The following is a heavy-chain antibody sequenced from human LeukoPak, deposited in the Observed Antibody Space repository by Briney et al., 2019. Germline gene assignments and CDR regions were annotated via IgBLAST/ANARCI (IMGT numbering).Heavy chain of an antibody. CDR2: FGPEDGET. Sequence: ASVKVSCKVSGYTLTELSMHWVRQAPGKGLEWMGGFGPEDGETIYAQKFQGRVTMTEDTSTDTAYMELSSLRSEDTAVYYCATVRLAYNWNDLYYWGQGTLVTVSS. CDR1: GYTLTELS. D-gene: IGHD1-1*01. V-gene: IGHV1-24*01. CDR3: ATVRLAYNWNDLYY. J-gene: IGHJ4*02.